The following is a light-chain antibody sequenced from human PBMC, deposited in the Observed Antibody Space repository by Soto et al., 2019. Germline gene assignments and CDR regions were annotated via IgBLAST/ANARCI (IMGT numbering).Light chain of an antibody. V-gene: IGLV3-1*01. CDR1: KLGNKY. Sequence: SSELTQPPSVSVSPGQTAIITCSGDKLGNKYTCWYQQKPGQSPVLVIYQDNKRPSGIPERFSGSNSGNTATLTISGTQAMDEADYYCQEWDSRSYVVFGGGTKLTVL. J-gene: IGLJ3*02. CDR3: QEWDSRSYVV. CDR2: QDN.